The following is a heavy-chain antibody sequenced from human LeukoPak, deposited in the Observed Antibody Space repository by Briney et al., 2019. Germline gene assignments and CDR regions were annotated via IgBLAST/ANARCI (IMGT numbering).Heavy chain of an antibody. CDR2: INLSGST. J-gene: IGHJ3*02. Sequence: SETLSLTCAVYGGSFSGYYWSWIRQPPGKGLEWIGEINLSGSTNYNPSLKSRVTISVDTSKNQFSLKLSSVTAADTAVYYCARGPTYYYDSSGQDAFDIWGQGTMVTVSS. V-gene: IGHV4-34*01. CDR1: GGSFSGYY. CDR3: ARGPTYYYDSSGQDAFDI. D-gene: IGHD3-22*01.